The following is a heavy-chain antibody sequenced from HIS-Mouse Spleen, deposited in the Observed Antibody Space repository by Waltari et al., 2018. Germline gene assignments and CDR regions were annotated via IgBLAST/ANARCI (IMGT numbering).Heavy chain of an antibody. Sequence: QVQLVESGGGVVQPGRSLRLSCAASGFTFSSYGMHWVRQAPGKGLGLVAVISYDGSNKYYADSVKGRFTISRDNSKNTLYLQMNSLRAEDTAVYYCARGEYSSSSFDYWGQGTLVTVSS. CDR1: GFTFSSYG. D-gene: IGHD6-6*01. V-gene: IGHV3-30*03. J-gene: IGHJ4*02. CDR3: ARGEYSSSSFDY. CDR2: ISYDGSNK.